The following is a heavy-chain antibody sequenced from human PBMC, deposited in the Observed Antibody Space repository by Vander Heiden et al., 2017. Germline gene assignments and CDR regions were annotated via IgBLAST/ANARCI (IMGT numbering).Heavy chain of an antibody. CDR2: ISAYNGNT. CDR3: ASGKSGSYFDY. Sequence: KASGNTFTSYGSRWGRQAPGQGLEWMGWISAYNGNTNYAQKLQGRVTMTTDTSTSTAYMELRSLRSDDTAVYYCASGKSGSYFDYWGQGTLVTVSS. J-gene: IGHJ4*02. V-gene: IGHV1-18*01. D-gene: IGHD3-10*01. CDR1: GNTFTSYG.